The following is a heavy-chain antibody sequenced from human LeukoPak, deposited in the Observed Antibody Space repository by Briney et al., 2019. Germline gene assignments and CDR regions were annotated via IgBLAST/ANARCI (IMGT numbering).Heavy chain of an antibody. CDR3: ARDRATTTEGFDY. CDR1: GYSITSDYY. V-gene: IGHV4-38-2*02. CDR2: IYHSGNT. D-gene: IGHD1-26*01. Sequence: SETLSLTCSVSGYSITSDYYWGWIRHAPGKGLEWIGSIYHSGNTYYNPSPSLKSRITISVDTSKSQFSLSLGSVTAADTAIYYCARDRATTTEGFDYWGQGTLVTVSS. J-gene: IGHJ4*02.